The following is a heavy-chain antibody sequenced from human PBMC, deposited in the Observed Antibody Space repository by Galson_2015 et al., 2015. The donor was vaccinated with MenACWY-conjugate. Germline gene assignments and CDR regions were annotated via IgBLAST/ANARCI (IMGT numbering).Heavy chain of an antibody. CDR2: ISPGDSYT. D-gene: IGHD1-26*01. CDR3: TRHPPGGRGMDV. CDR1: GYTFTTYW. V-gene: IGHV5-51*01. Sequence: QSGAEVKKPGESLTISCTGSGYTFTTYWFGWVRQMPGKGLERMGFISPGDSYTRYNPAFQGQVTISADKSISTAYLQWNSLQASDTAMYYCTRHPPGGRGMDVWGQGTTVTVSS. J-gene: IGHJ6*02.